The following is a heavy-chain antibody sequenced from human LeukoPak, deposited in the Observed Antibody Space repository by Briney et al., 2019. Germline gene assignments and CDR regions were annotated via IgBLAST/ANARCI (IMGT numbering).Heavy chain of an antibody. CDR3: ARDALSYDYSWGSYRHLGIDP. D-gene: IGHD3-16*02. V-gene: IGHV1-46*01. J-gene: IGHJ5*02. CDR1: GYTFTTYY. CDR2: INPTGGTT. Sequence: ASVKVSCKASGYTFTTYYMHWVRQALGQGLEWMAIINPTGGTTDYAQKFHGRITVTRDTSTSTVYMELTTLTSEDTAVYYCARDALSYDYSWGSYRHLGIDPWGQGTLVTVSS.